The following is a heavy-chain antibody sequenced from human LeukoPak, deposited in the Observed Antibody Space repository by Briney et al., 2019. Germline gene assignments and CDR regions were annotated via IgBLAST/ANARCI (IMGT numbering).Heavy chain of an antibody. V-gene: IGHV4-39*07. J-gene: IGHJ5*02. Sequence: SETLSLTCTVSGGSISSSSYYWGWIRQPPGKGLEWIGSIYYSGSTYYNPSLKSRVTISVDTSKNQFSLKLSSVTAADTAVYYCATYASSSGWFDPWGQGTLVIVSS. CDR3: ATYASSSGWFDP. CDR2: IYYSGST. CDR1: GGSISSSSYY. D-gene: IGHD6-6*01.